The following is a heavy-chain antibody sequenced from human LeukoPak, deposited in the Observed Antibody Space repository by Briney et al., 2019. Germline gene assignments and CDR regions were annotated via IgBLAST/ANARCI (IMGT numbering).Heavy chain of an antibody. CDR3: ARDRPPRGYDSSGHGDY. CDR1: GLPFSSYW. V-gene: IGHV3-7*01. CDR2: IKQDGSEI. J-gene: IGHJ4*02. Sequence: PGGSLRLLCAASGLPFSSYWMIWPRQAPGKGLEWVANIKQDGSEIQYVDSVKGRFNIYRDNAKHSLYLQMNRLRAEDTAVYYCARDRPPRGYDSSGHGDYWGQGTLVTVSS. D-gene: IGHD3-22*01.